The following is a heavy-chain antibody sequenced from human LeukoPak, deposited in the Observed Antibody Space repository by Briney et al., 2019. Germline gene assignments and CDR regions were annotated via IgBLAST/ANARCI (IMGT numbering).Heavy chain of an antibody. D-gene: IGHD1-26*01. CDR1: GFTFSSYA. J-gene: IGHJ4*02. CDR3: SASGSYYEPFDY. Sequence: GGSLRLSCAASGFTFSSYAMSWVRQAPGKGLEWVSAISGSGGSTYYADSVKGRFTISRDNSKNTLYPQMNSLRAEDTAVYYCSASGSYYEPFDYWGQGTLVTVSS. CDR2: ISGSGGST. V-gene: IGHV3-23*01.